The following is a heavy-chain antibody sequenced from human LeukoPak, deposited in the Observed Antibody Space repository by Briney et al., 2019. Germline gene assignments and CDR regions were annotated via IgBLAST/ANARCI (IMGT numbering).Heavy chain of an antibody. CDR1: GGSISRYY. Sequence: PSETLSLTCTVSGGSISRYYWSWIRQPPGRGLEWIGDIYTSVSSNYNPPLKRRVTISLDTSKNQFSLKLSSVTAADTAVYYCARRGSIAARSYYYYYMDVWGKGTTVTVSS. J-gene: IGHJ6*03. CDR2: IYTSVSS. CDR3: ARRGSIAARSYYYYYMDV. D-gene: IGHD6-6*01. V-gene: IGHV4-4*09.